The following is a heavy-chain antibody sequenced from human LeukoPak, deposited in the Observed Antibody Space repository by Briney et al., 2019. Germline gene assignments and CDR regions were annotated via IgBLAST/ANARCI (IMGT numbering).Heavy chain of an antibody. J-gene: IGHJ6*02. V-gene: IGHV3-48*04. CDR1: GFTFSSYS. Sequence: GGSLRLSCAASGFTFSSYSMNWVRQAPGKGLEWVSYISSSGSTIYYADSVKGRLTISRDNAKNSLYLQMNSLRAEDTAVYYCARDPPDCSGGSCYPGYYYGMDVWGQGTTVTVSS. D-gene: IGHD2-15*01. CDR3: ARDPPDCSGGSCYPGYYYGMDV. CDR2: ISSSGSTI.